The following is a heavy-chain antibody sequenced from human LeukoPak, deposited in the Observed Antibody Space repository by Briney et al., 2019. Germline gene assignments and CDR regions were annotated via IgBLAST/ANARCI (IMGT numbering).Heavy chain of an antibody. Sequence: GGSLRLYCAASGFTFSNYWMTWVRQAPGKGPEWVANIKQDGSDKYYVDSVKGRFSISRDNAENSLYLQMNSLRAEDTAVYFCARETIYGDYQLSYFDYWGQGTLVTVSS. CDR2: IKQDGSDK. V-gene: IGHV3-7*03. D-gene: IGHD4-17*01. J-gene: IGHJ4*02. CDR3: ARETIYGDYQLSYFDY. CDR1: GFTFSNYW.